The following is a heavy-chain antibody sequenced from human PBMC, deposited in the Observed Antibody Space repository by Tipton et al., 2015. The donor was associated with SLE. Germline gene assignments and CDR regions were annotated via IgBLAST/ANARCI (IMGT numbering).Heavy chain of an antibody. D-gene: IGHD1-26*01. CDR2: IFVTGTT. Sequence: PGLVKPSETLSLTCTVSNGSISNFYWSWIRQPPGQGLEWLGYIFVTGTTNYNPSLKSRLTISADTSKNQISLKLTSVSAADTAVYYCAGGSRSPVYFWGQGRLVTVSS. CDR1: NGSISNFY. CDR3: AGGSRSPVYF. J-gene: IGHJ4*02. V-gene: IGHV4-4*08.